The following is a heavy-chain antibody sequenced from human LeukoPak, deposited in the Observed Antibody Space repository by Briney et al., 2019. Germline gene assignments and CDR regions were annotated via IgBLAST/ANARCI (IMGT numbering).Heavy chain of an antibody. CDR3: ARLSKAYGGPQWVGN. V-gene: IGHV4-4*02. CDR1: GGSISNTNW. J-gene: IGHJ4*02. D-gene: IGHD4-23*01. Sequence: SETLSLTCGVSGGSISNTNWWTWVRPPPGKGLEWIGEVNLQGSTNYNPSLKSRVAISVDKSENHISLKLTSVTAADTAVYYCARLSKAYGGPQWVGNWGQGTLVTVSS. CDR2: VNLQGST.